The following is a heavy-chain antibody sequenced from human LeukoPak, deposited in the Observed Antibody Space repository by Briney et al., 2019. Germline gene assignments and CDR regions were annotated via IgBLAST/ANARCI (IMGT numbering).Heavy chain of an antibody. CDR1: GDSISSTAYY. CDR2: IYYSGIT. V-gene: IGHV4-39*01. J-gene: IGHJ4*02. D-gene: IGHD4-11*01. Sequence: SETLSLTCSVSGDSISSTAYYWGWIRQPPGQGLEWIGCIYYSGITYYNPSLQSRVTISLDTSRNQFSLKLNSVTAAETAVYYCTRRRGEGDYRPDYWGQGTLVTVSS. CDR3: TRRRGEGDYRPDY.